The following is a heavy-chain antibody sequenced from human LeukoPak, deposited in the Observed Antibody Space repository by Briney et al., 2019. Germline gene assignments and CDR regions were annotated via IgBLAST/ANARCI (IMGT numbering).Heavy chain of an antibody. CDR3: AKGIQLWAYLFDY. V-gene: IGHV3-23*01. CDR1: GFTFSSYA. J-gene: IGHJ4*02. Sequence: TGGSLRLSCAASGFTFSSYAMSWVRQAPGKGLEWVSGISGSGDNTYYADSVKGRFTISRDNSKNTLYLQMNSLRAEDTAIYYCAKGIQLWAYLFDYWGQGTLVTVSS. D-gene: IGHD5-18*01. CDR2: ISGSGDNT.